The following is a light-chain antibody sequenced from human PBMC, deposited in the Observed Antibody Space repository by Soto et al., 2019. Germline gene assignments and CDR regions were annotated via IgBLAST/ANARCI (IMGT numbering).Light chain of an antibody. V-gene: IGLV2-14*03. CDR1: STDIGSYNY. CDR3: SSYGASSTL. CDR2: DVS. Sequence: QSALTQPASLSGSPGQSITISCTGTSTDIGSYNYVSWYQQHPGKAPNLMIFDVSYRPSGISDRFSGSKSGNTASLTISGLQPEDEADYYCSSYGASSTLFGGGTQLTVL. J-gene: IGLJ2*01.